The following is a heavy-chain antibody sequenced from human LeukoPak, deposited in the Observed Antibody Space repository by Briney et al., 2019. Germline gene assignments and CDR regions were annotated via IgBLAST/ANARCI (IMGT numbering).Heavy chain of an antibody. J-gene: IGHJ3*02. CDR2: IYYSGST. V-gene: IGHV4-59*01. D-gene: IGHD3-22*01. CDR3: ARVGVGYFDSSGYYRPDAYI. CDR1: GASISSYC. Sequence: SETLSLTCTVSGASISSYCWSWIRQPPGRGLEWIGYIYYSGSTNYNPSLKSRVTISVDTSKNQFSLKLSSVTAAGTAVYYCARVGVGYFDSSGYYRPDAYIWGQGTMVTVSS.